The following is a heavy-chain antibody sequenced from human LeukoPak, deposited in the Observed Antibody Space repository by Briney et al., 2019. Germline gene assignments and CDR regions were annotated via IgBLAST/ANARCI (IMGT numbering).Heavy chain of an antibody. Sequence: ASVKVSCKASGGTFSSYAISWVRQAPGQGLEWMGGIIPIFGTANCAQKFQGRVTITAGESTSTAYMELSSLRSEDTAVYYCARDGEYYYDDSLYYGMDVWGQGTTVTVSS. D-gene: IGHD3-22*01. CDR1: GGTFSSYA. CDR3: ARDGEYYYDDSLYYGMDV. V-gene: IGHV1-69*13. CDR2: IIPIFGTA. J-gene: IGHJ6*02.